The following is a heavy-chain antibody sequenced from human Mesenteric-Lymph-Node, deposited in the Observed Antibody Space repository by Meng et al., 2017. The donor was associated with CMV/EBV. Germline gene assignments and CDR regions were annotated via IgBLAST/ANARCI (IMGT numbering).Heavy chain of an antibody. CDR1: GGSISSYY. Sequence: GSLRLSCTVSGGSISSYYWSWIRQPPGKGLEWIGYVFYSGSTNYNPSLKSRVTISVDTSKNQFSLKLSSVTAADTAIYYCARKVVPAAPFDYWGQGTLVTVS. V-gene: IGHV4-59*01. D-gene: IGHD2-2*01. J-gene: IGHJ4*02. CDR2: VFYSGST. CDR3: ARKVVPAAPFDY.